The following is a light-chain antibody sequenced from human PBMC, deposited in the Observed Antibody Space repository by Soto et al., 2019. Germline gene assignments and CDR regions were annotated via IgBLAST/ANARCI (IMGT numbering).Light chain of an antibody. J-gene: IGLJ2*01. CDR3: SSYTSTNTLI. CDR1: SSDIGGYNY. CDR2: EVT. Sequence: QSALTQPASVSGSPGQSITISCTGTSSDIGGYNYVSWFQQYPGKAPKVMIYEVTNRPSGVSNRFSGSKSGNTASLTISGLQAEDEADYYGSSYTSTNTLIFGGGTKLTVL. V-gene: IGLV2-14*01.